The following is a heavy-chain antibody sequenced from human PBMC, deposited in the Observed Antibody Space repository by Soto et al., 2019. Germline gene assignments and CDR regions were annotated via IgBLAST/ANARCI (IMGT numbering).Heavy chain of an antibody. CDR1: GGTFNSYA. Sequence: QVQLVQSGAEVKKPGSSVKVSCKASGGTFNSYAISWVPQAPGQGLEWMGGIIPIFGTADYAQKFQGRVTITAVESTSTAYMELSSLRSEDTAVYYCASHYDSGGYYYRGLDYWGQGTLVTVSS. CDR3: ASHYDSGGYYYRGLDY. J-gene: IGHJ4*02. V-gene: IGHV1-69*12. CDR2: IIPIFGTA. D-gene: IGHD3-22*01.